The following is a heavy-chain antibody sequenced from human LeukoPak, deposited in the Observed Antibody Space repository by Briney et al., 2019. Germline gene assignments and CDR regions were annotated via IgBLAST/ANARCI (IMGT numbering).Heavy chain of an antibody. Sequence: SQTLSLTCAISGDSVSSNSAAWNWIRQSPSRGLEWLGRTYYRSKWYNDYAVSVKSRITINPDTSKNQFSLQLNSVTPEDTAVYYCARDQMRTVAGTLSFFDYWGKGTLVTVSS. CDR2: TYYRSKWYN. CDR3: ARDQMRTVAGTLSFFDY. D-gene: IGHD6-19*01. J-gene: IGHJ4*02. V-gene: IGHV6-1*01. CDR1: GDSVSSNSAA.